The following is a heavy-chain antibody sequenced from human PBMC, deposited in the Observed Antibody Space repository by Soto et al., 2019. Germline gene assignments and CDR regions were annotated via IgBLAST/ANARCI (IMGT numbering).Heavy chain of an antibody. Sequence: EAQLVESGGGLIQSGGSLRLSCAASGFTVSDNYITWVRQAPGKGLEWVSLLYSGGRIYYADSVKGRFTISRDTSKTTLYLQMNSLRTEDTAVYYCARSDRDYAYALNVWGQGTTVTVSS. J-gene: IGHJ6*02. V-gene: IGHV3-53*01. D-gene: IGHD3-16*01. CDR1: GFTVSDNY. CDR3: ARSDRDYAYALNV. CDR2: LYSGGRI.